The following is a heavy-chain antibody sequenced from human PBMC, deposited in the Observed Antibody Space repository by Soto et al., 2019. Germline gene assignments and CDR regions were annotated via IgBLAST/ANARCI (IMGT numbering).Heavy chain of an antibody. CDR3: ARATRRSTLVRGVTTALDY. CDR1: GFTFKIYD. CDR2: ISSTGSPM. J-gene: IGHJ4*02. Sequence: GGSLRLSCEASGFTFKIYDMNWVRQAPGKGLEWVSYISSTGSPMYYAESVKGRFTISRDNAKNSLFLQMNSLRGEDTAIYFCARATRRSTLVRGVTTALDYWGQGALVTVSS. D-gene: IGHD3-10*01. V-gene: IGHV3-21*01.